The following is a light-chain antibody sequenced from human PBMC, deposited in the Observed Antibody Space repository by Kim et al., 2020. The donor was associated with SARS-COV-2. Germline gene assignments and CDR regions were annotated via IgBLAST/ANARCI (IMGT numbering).Light chain of an antibody. V-gene: IGLV1-44*01. CDR3: AAWDNSLKGWV. J-gene: IGLJ3*02. Sequence: GQRVTGSCSGSRSNIGSNTVNWVQQVPGTAPKLLIYNDNQRPSGVPDRVSGSKSGTSASLAIGGLQSEDEAHYYCAAWDNSLKGWVFGGGTQLTVL. CDR1: RSNIGSNT. CDR2: NDN.